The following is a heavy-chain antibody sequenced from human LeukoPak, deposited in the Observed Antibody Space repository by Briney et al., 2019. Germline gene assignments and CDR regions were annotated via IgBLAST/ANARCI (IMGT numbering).Heavy chain of an antibody. J-gene: IGHJ4*02. Sequence: GSLRLSCAASGLTFSTYWMNWVRQAPGKGLEWVSSISSSSSYIYYADSVKGRFTISRDNAKNSLYLQMNSLRAEDTAVYYCASLYYYGSGRRDWGQGTLVTVSS. CDR2: ISSSSSYI. V-gene: IGHV3-21*01. CDR3: ASLYYYGSGRRD. D-gene: IGHD3-10*01. CDR1: GLTFSTYW.